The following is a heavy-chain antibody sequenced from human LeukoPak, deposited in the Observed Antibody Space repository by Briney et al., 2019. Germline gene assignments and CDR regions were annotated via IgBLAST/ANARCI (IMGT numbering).Heavy chain of an antibody. CDR3: ARTPPPYSSGWYSSYYYGMDV. CDR2: IIPIFVTA. V-gene: IGHV1-69*13. Sequence: GASVTVSCKASGGTFSSYAISWVRQAPGQGLEWMGGIIPIFVTANYAQKFQGRVTITADESTSTAYMELSSLRSEDTAVYYCARTPPPYSSGWYSSYYYGMDVWGQGTTVTVSS. J-gene: IGHJ6*02. D-gene: IGHD6-19*01. CDR1: GGTFSSYA.